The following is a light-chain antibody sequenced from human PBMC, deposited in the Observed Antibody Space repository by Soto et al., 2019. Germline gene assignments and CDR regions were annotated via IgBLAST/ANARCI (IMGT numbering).Light chain of an antibody. CDR3: HQAKSFPYT. CDR2: VAS. CDR1: QGIDNW. J-gene: IGKJ2*01. Sequence: DIPMTQSPSYVSASVGDRVTITCRASQGIDNWLAWYQQKPGKAPKLLIYVASNLQSGVPSRFGGSGSGTEFTLTISSLQPEDFATYYCHQAKSFPYTFGQGTKVEIK. V-gene: IGKV1-12*01.